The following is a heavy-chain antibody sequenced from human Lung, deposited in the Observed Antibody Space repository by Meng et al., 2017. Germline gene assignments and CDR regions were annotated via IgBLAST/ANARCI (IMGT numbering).Heavy chain of an antibody. CDR1: GFTFSSYA. V-gene: IGHV3-23*01. Sequence: EVQLLELGGGLVQPGGSPRLSCVASGFTFSSYAMTWVRQAPGKGLGWVSSISGSGGSTYYADSVRGRFTISRDNSKNTVYLQMNSLRAEDTAIYYCVRRIEYSSSSGYWGQGTLVTVSS. CDR3: VRRIEYSSSSGY. D-gene: IGHD6-6*01. CDR2: ISGSGGST. J-gene: IGHJ4*02.